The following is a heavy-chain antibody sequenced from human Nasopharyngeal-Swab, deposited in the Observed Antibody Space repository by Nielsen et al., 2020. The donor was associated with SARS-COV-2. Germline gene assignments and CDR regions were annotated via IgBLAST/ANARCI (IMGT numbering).Heavy chain of an antibody. CDR1: GFTFSSYW. Sequence: GEALKISCAASGFTFSSYWMHWVRQAPGKGLVWVSRINSDGSRTSYADSVKGRFTISRDNAKNTLYLQMNSLRAEDTAVYYCSRDPFGAMVDYVDYWGQGTLVTVSS. CDR2: INSDGSRT. CDR3: SRDPFGAMVDYVDY. V-gene: IGHV3-74*01. J-gene: IGHJ4*02. D-gene: IGHD5-18*01.